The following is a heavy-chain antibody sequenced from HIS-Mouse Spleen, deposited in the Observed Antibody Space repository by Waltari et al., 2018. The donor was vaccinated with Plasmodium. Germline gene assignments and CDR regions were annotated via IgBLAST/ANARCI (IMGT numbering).Heavy chain of an antibody. V-gene: IGHV1-18*01. CDR2: ISAYNGNT. J-gene: IGHJ4*02. CDR1: GYTFTSYG. CDR3: ARDPPRVYGDYVTLDY. Sequence: QVQLVQSGAEVKKPGASVKVSCKASGYTFTSYGISWVRQAPGQGLEWMGWISAYNGNTNYAQKLQGRVTMTTDTSTSTADMELRSLRSDDTAVYYCARDPPRVYGDYVTLDYWGQGTLVTVSS. D-gene: IGHD4-17*01.